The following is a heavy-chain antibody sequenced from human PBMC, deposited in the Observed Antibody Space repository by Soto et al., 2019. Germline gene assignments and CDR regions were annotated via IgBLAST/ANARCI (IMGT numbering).Heavy chain of an antibody. Sequence: PSETLSLTCAVSGGSISSSNWWSWVRQPPGKGLEWIGEIYHSGSTNYNPSLKSRVTISVDKSKNQFSLKLSSVTAADTAVYYCASSYCISTSCPPYYGMDVWGQGTTVTVSS. CDR1: GGSISSSNW. V-gene: IGHV4-4*02. CDR2: IYHSGST. J-gene: IGHJ6*02. CDR3: ASSYCISTSCPPYYGMDV. D-gene: IGHD2-2*01.